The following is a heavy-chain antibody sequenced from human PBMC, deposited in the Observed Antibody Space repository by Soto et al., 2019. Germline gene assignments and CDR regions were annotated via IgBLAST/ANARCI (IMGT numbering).Heavy chain of an antibody. CDR1: GGSISSCDYY. V-gene: IGHV4-30-4*01. D-gene: IGHD1-26*01. CDR2: IYYSGST. Sequence: SETLSLTCTVSGGSISSCDYYWSWIRQPPGKGLEWIGYIYYSGSTYYNPSLKSRVTISVDTSKNQFPLKLSSVTAADTAVYYCAREGGIVGATTVDYWGQGTLVNVS. CDR3: AREGGIVGATTVDY. J-gene: IGHJ4*02.